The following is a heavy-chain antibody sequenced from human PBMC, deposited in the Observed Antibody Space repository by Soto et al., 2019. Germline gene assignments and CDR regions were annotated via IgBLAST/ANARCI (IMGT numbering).Heavy chain of an antibody. J-gene: IGHJ5*02. CDR2: IYYSGST. Sequence: SETLSLTCTVSGGSISSSSYYWGWIRQPPGKGLEWIGSIYYSGSTYYNPSLKSRVTISVDASKNQFSLKLSSVTAADTAVYYCAHYYGSGSYWFDPWGQGTLVTVSS. V-gene: IGHV4-39*01. CDR3: AHYYGSGSYWFDP. CDR1: GGSISSSSYY. D-gene: IGHD3-10*01.